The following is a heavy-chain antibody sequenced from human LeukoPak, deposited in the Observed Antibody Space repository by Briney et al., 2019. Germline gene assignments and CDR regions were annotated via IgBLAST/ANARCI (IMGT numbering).Heavy chain of an antibody. CDR3: ARNLVPYFGELDP. CDR2: IHHTGTT. Sequence: SETLSLTCTVSGGSINTNSYYWSWIRQSPVKGLEWIGYIHHTGTTYYNPSLRSRVSISVFTSNNQFSLTLISVTAADTAVYYCARNLVPYFGELDPWGRGTLVTVSS. D-gene: IGHD3-10*01. V-gene: IGHV4-31*03. J-gene: IGHJ5*02. CDR1: GGSINTNSYY.